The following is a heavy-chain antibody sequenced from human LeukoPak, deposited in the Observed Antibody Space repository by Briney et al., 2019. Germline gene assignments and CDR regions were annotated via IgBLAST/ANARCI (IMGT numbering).Heavy chain of an antibody. J-gene: IGHJ4*02. Sequence: GGSLRLSCVPSGFTFNSYGFYWVRQAPGKGLEWVAVISYDGSKRYYADSVKGRFTISRDTSNKTAYLEMNSLRVDDTAVYYCARDVISGQMITLGLGFWGQGTLVTVSS. CDR3: ARDVISGQMITLGLGF. V-gene: IGHV3-30*03. D-gene: IGHD1-20*01. CDR2: ISYDGSKR. CDR1: GFTFNSYG.